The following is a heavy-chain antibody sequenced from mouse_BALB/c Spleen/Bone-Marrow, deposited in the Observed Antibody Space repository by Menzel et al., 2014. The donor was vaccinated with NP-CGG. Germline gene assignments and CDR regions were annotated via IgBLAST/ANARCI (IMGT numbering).Heavy chain of an antibody. CDR1: GFAFSRYW. CDR2: INPDSSTI. Sequence: EVKLVESGGGLVQPGGSLKLSCAASGFAFSRYWMSWVRQAPGKGLEWIGDINPDSSTINYTPSLKDKFIISRDNAKNTLYMQMSKVRSEDTAVYYCAKANWDVSGYFDVWGAGTTVTVSS. D-gene: IGHD4-1*01. V-gene: IGHV4-1*02. J-gene: IGHJ1*01. CDR3: AKANWDVSGYFDV.